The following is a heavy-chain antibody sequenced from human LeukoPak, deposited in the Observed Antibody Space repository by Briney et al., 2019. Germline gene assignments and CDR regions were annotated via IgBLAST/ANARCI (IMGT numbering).Heavy chain of an antibody. J-gene: IGHJ6*02. D-gene: IGHD2-2*02. Sequence: SVKVSCKASGGTFSSYAISWVRQAPGQGLEWMGRIIPILGIANYAQKFQGRVTITADKSTSTAYMELSSLRSEDTAVYYCARWDCSSTSCYMHDYYYYYGMDVWGQGTTVTVSS. V-gene: IGHV1-69*04. CDR3: ARWDCSSTSCYMHDYYYYYGMDV. CDR2: IIPILGIA. CDR1: GGTFSSYA.